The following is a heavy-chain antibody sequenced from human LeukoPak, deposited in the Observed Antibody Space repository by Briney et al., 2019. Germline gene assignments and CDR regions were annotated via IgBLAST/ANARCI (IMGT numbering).Heavy chain of an antibody. Sequence: PSETLSLTCTVSGGSISSGSYYWSWIRQPPGKGLEWIGYIYYSGSTNYNPSLKSRVTISVDTSKNQFSLKLSSVTAADTAVYYCARDLTTFGSRPPHHNWFDPWGQGTLVTVSS. CDR1: GGSISSGSYY. CDR3: ARDLTTFGSRPPHHNWFDP. CDR2: IYYSGST. J-gene: IGHJ5*02. D-gene: IGHD1-1*01. V-gene: IGHV4-61*01.